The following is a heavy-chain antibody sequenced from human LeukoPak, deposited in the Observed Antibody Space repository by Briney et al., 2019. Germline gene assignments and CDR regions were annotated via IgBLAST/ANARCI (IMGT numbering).Heavy chain of an antibody. CDR2: IISDGSIT. V-gene: IGHV3-74*01. CDR3: ARVVYYYDSSGYSGAFDI. D-gene: IGHD3-22*01. J-gene: IGHJ3*02. CDR1: GFTFSSYW. Sequence: GGSLRLSCAASGFTFSSYWMHWVRQAPGKGLVWVSRIISDGSITTYADSVKGRFTISRDNAKNTLYLQMNSLRAEDTAVYYCARVVYYYDSSGYSGAFDIWGQGTMVTVSS.